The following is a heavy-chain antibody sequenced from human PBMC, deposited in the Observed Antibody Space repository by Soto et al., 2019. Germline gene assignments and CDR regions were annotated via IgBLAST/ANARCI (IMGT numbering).Heavy chain of an antibody. CDR2: ISGSGGST. V-gene: IGHV3-23*01. CDR3: AKGGWDYGSGSYLGGTFYNYYYGMDV. CDR1: GFTFSSYA. J-gene: IGHJ6*02. Sequence: GGSLRLSCAASGFTFSSYAMSWVRQAPGKGLEWVSAISGSGGSTYYADSVKDRFTISRDNSKNTLYLQMDSLKAEDTAVYYCAKGGWDYGSGSYLGGTFYNYYYGMDVWGQGTTVTVSS. D-gene: IGHD3-10*01.